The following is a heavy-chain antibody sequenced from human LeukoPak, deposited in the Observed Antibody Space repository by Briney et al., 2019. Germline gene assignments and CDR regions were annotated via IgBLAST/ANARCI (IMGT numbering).Heavy chain of an antibody. Sequence: GGSLRLSCAASGFTFSSYGMHWVRQAPGRGLEWVAHINQDGSATYSVDSVRGRFTISRDNVKNSLFLQLNILRAEDTAVYYCARSGMAVAATPWDWGQGTLVTVSS. CDR3: ARSGMAVAATPWD. V-gene: IGHV3-7*05. CDR1: GFTFSSYG. D-gene: IGHD6-19*01. J-gene: IGHJ1*01. CDR2: INQDGSAT.